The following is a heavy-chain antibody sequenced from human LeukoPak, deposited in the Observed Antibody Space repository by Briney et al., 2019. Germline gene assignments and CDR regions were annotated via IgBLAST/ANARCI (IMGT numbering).Heavy chain of an antibody. CDR1: GGSFSGYY. J-gene: IGHJ4*02. CDR3: ARNDFWSGYHLDY. D-gene: IGHD3-3*01. V-gene: IGHV4-34*01. CDR2: INHSGST. Sequence: SETLSLTCAVYGGSFSGYYWSWIRQPPGKGLEWIGEINHSGSTNYNPSLKSRVTISVDTSKNQFSLKLSSVTAADTAVYYCARNDFWSGYHLDYWGQGTLVTVSS.